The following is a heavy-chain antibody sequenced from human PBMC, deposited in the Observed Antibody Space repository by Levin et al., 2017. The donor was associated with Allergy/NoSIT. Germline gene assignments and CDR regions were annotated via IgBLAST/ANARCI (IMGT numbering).Heavy chain of an antibody. CDR1: GGSVSSGFYS. D-gene: IGHD2-2*01. V-gene: IGHV4-30-2*01. Sequence: SETLSLTCAVSGGSVSSGFYSWNWVRQPPGKGLEWIGNIYHSGNTYYNPSLKSRVTISMDMSKNQFSLRLSSVTAADTATYFCTRAEYDWGQGALVTVSS. CDR2: IYHSGNT. CDR3: TRAEYD. J-gene: IGHJ4*02.